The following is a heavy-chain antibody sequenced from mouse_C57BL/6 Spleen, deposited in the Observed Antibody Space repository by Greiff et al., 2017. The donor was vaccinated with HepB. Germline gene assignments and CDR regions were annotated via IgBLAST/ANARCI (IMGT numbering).Heavy chain of an antibody. CDR3: ARNSYYYGSSPFDY. V-gene: IGHV5-17*01. CDR1: GFTFSDYG. J-gene: IGHJ2*01. Sequence: EVQGVESGGGLVKPGGSLKLSCAASGFTFSDYGMHWVRQAPEKGLEWVAYISSGSSTIYYADTVKGRFTISRDNAKNTLFLQMTSLRSEDTAMYYCARNSYYYGSSPFDYWGQGTTLTVSS. D-gene: IGHD1-1*01. CDR2: ISSGSSTI.